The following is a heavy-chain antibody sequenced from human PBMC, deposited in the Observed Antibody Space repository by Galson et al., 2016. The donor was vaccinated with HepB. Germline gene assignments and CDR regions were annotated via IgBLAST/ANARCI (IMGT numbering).Heavy chain of an antibody. D-gene: IGHD3-16*01. CDR2: ISSSSSYT. CDR3: ARGGRFYFYGMDV. V-gene: IGHV3-11*05. Sequence: SLRLSCAASGFTFSDYYMSWIRQAPGKGLEWVSYISSSSSYTNYADSVKGRFTISRDNAKNSLYLQMNSLRLEGTSVYFCARGGRFYFYGMDVWGQGTTVTVSS. CDR1: GFTFSDYY. J-gene: IGHJ6*02.